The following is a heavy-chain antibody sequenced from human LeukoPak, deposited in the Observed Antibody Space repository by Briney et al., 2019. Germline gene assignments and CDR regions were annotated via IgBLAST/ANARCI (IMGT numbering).Heavy chain of an antibody. Sequence: GGSLILSCAASGFTFSTFAMIWVRQPPGKGLEWVSSIFPSGGEIHYADSVRGRFTISRDNSKSTLSLQMNSLRAEDTAIYYCATYRQVLLPFESWGQGTLVTDPS. D-gene: IGHD2-8*02. CDR1: GFTFSTFA. CDR2: IFPSGGEI. J-gene: IGHJ4*02. V-gene: IGHV3-23*01. CDR3: ATYRQVLLPFES.